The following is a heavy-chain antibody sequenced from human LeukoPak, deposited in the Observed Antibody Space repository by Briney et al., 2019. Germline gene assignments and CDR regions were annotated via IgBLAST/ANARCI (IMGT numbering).Heavy chain of an antibody. J-gene: IGHJ3*02. V-gene: IGHV1-46*01. CDR1: GYTLTSYY. CDR2: INPSGGST. D-gene: IGHD3-10*01. Sequence: EASVKVSCKASGYTLTSYYMHWVRQAPGQGLEWMGIINPSGGSTSYAQKFQGRVTMTRDMSTSTVYMELSSLRSEDTAVYYCARDRVGSAFDIWGQGTMVTVSS. CDR3: ARDRVGSAFDI.